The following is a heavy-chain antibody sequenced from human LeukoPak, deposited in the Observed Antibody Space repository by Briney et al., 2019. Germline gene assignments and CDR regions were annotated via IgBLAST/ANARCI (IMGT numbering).Heavy chain of an antibody. CDR3: AWSPGGFGGANVGGY. V-gene: IGHV1-2*02. D-gene: IGHD3-16*01. J-gene: IGHJ4*02. CDR1: GYTFTGNY. CDR2: IDPKSGGT. Sequence: GASVKVSCKASGYTFTGNYIHWVRQAPGQGLEWMGWIDPKSGGTDYAQKFQGRITLTRDTSISTAYMELSRLRSDDTAVYYCAWSPGGFGGANVGGYWGQGTLVTVSS.